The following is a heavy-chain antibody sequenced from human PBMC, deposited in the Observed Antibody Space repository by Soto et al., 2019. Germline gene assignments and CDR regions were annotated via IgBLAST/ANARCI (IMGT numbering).Heavy chain of an antibody. CDR3: ARDSGSSSSGPGFDY. CDR1: GFTFSSYG. CDR2: IWYDGSNK. V-gene: IGHV3-33*01. D-gene: IGHD6-6*01. Sequence: GGSLRLSCAASGFTFSSYGMHWVRQAPGKGLEWVAVIWYDGSNKYYADSVKGRFTISRDNSKNTLYLQMNSLRAEDTAVYYCARDSGSSSSGPGFDYWGQGTLVTVSS. J-gene: IGHJ4*02.